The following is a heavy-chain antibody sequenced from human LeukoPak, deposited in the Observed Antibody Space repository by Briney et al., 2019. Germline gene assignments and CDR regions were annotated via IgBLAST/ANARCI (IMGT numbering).Heavy chain of an antibody. Sequence: ASVKVSCKASGGTFSSYAISWVRQAPGQGLEWMGGIIPIFGTANYAQKFQGRVTITADESTSTAYMELSSLRSDDTAVYYCARRNYDFWSGYLYGMDVWGQGTTVTVSS. CDR1: GGTFSSYA. CDR3: ARRNYDFWSGYLYGMDV. CDR2: IIPIFGTA. V-gene: IGHV1-69*13. D-gene: IGHD3-3*01. J-gene: IGHJ6*02.